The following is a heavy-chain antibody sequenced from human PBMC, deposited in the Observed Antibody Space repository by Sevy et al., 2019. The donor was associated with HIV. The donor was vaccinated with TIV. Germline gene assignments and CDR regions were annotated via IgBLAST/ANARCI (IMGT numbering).Heavy chain of an antibody. CDR3: ALDAERVIVPTAGFDS. CDR1: GFTFRSFS. CDR2: IWYDGRTE. Sequence: GGSLRLSCVASGFTFRSFSMHWVRQAPGKGLEWVAAIWYDGRTERYADSVQGRFTISRDNSKKTLYLQMNSLRDEDTAIDDCALDAERVIVPTAGFDSWGQGTLVTVSS. J-gene: IGHJ5*01. V-gene: IGHV3-33*01. D-gene: IGHD1-1*01.